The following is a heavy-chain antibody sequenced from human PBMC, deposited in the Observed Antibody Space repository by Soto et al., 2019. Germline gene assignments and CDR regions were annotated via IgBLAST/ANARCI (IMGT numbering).Heavy chain of an antibody. J-gene: IGHJ4*02. Sequence: QVQLVQSGAEVKKPGASVKVSCKASGYTFSSYFISWVRQSPGQGLEWMGWISAYNGNTNYAQNLQGRVTMTTDTSTSRAYMDLRSLRSDDTAVYYCARDLPPVDYWGQGTLVTVSS. CDR3: ARDLPPVDY. CDR1: GYTFSSYF. CDR2: ISAYNGNT. V-gene: IGHV1-18*01.